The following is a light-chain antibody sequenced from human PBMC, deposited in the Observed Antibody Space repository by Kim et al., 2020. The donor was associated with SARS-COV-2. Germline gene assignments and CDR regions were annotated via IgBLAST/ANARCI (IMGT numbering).Light chain of an antibody. V-gene: IGLV3-19*01. CDR1: SLRSYY. J-gene: IGLJ2*01. CDR2: GKN. CDR3: NSRDSSGNHVV. Sequence: SELTQDPAVSVALGQTVRITCQGDSLRSYYPSWYQQKPGQAPVLVIYGKNNRPSGIPDRFSGSSSGNTASLTITGAQAEDEADYYCNSRDSSGNHVVFGG.